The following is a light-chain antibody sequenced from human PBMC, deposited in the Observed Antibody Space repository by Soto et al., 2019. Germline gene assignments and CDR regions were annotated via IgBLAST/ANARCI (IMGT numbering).Light chain of an antibody. V-gene: IGKV3-20*01. J-gene: IGKJ2*01. CDR3: QQYGSSLPYT. CDR2: AAS. Sequence: EIVLTQSPGTLSLSPGERATLSCRASQSVSSSDLAWHQQKPGQAPRLLIYAASSRATGTPDRFSGSGSGTDFTLPISRLEPEDFAVYYCQQYGSSLPYTFGQGTKLEIK. CDR1: QSVSSSD.